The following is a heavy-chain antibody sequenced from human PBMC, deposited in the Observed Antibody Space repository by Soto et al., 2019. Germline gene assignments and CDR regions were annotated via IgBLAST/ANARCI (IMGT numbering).Heavy chain of an antibody. CDR2: IYYSGST. CDR1: GDSISSYY. J-gene: IGHJ4*02. CDR3: ASGPMYYYGSGSLPY. V-gene: IGHV4-59*01. Sequence: SETLSLTCTVSGDSISSYYWSWIRQPPGKGLEWIGYIYYSGSTNYNPSLKSRVTMSVDTSKNQFSLKLSSVTAADTAVYYCASGPMYYYGSGSLPYWGQGTLVTVSS. D-gene: IGHD3-10*01.